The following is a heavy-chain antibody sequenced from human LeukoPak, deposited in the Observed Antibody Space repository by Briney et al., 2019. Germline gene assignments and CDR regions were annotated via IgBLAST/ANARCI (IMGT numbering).Heavy chain of an antibody. D-gene: IGHD4-17*01. CDR3: AKERATTTAFDY. CDR2: IGGNGRNI. V-gene: IGHV3-23*01. CDR1: GFMFSTYS. J-gene: IGHJ4*02. Sequence: GGSLRLSCAASGFMFSTYSMAWVRQAPGKALEWVSYIGGNGRNILYAGSVKGRFTISRDLSKSTLYLQMNSLRVEDTAMYYCAKERATTTAFDYWGQGTLVTVSS.